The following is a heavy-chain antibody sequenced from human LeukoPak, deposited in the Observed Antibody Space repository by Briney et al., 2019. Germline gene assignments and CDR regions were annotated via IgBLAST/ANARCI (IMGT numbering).Heavy chain of an antibody. D-gene: IGHD3-9*01. CDR2: IYYSGST. CDR3: ARLELRYFDWLLPTGSFDY. Sequence: ETLSLNCTVSGGSISSSSYYWGWIRQPPGKGLEWIGSIYYSGSTYYNPSLKSRVTISVDTSKNQFSLKLSSVTAADTAVYYCARLELRYFDWLLPTGSFDYWGQGTLVTVSS. CDR1: GGSISSSSYY. J-gene: IGHJ4*02. V-gene: IGHV4-39*01.